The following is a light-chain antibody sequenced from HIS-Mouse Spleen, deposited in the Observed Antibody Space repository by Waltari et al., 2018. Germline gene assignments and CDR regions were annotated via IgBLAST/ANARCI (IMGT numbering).Light chain of an antibody. J-gene: IGLJ3*02. CDR3: AAWDDSLSGPV. V-gene: IGLV1-47*01. Sequence: QSVLTQPPSASGTPGQRVTISCSGSSSNIGSNYVYWYQQLPGTAPKLLIYRNNQRPSGAPDGFSGSKSGTSASLAISGLRSEDEADYYCAAWDDSLSGPVFGGGTKLTVL. CDR2: RNN. CDR1: SSNIGSNY.